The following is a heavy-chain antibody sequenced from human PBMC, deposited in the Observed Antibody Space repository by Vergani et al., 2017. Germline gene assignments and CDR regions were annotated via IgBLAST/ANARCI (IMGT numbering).Heavy chain of an antibody. V-gene: IGHV3-23*01. CDR2: ISGSGGST. D-gene: IGHD6-19*01. CDR1: GFTFSSYA. CDR3: AKGPRGWYGAFDI. Sequence: EVQLLESGGGLVQPGGSLRLSCAASGFTFSSYAMSWVSQAPGKGLEWVSAISGSGGSTYYADSVKGRFTISRDNSKNTLYLQMNSLRAEDTAVYYCAKGPRGWYGAFDIWGQGTMVTVSS. J-gene: IGHJ3*02.